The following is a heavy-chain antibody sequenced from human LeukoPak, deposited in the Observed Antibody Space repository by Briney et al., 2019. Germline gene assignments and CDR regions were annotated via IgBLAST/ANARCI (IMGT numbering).Heavy chain of an antibody. Sequence: ASVKVSCKASGYTFTSYGINWVRQAPEQGLEWMGWISGYNGDTNYAQKLQGRVTMTTDTSTTTAYMELRGLRSDDTAVYYCARVSEYSSGWYEDYWGQGTLVTVSS. CDR2: ISGYNGDT. CDR1: GYTFTSYG. D-gene: IGHD6-19*01. CDR3: ARVSEYSSGWYEDY. J-gene: IGHJ4*02. V-gene: IGHV1-18*01.